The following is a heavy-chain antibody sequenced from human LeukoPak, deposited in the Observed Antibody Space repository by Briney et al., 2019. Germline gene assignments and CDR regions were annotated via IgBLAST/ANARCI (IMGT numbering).Heavy chain of an antibody. CDR1: GFTFSSYD. J-gene: IGHJ5*02. CDR2: IGTAGDT. CDR3: ARGAGYYDSRDWFDP. Sequence: GGSLRLSCAASGFTFSSYDMHWVRQATGEGLEWVSAIGTAGDTYYPGSVKGRFTISRENAKNSLYLQMNSLRAGDTAVYYCARGAGYYDSRDWFDPWGQGTLVTVSS. V-gene: IGHV3-13*01. D-gene: IGHD3-22*01.